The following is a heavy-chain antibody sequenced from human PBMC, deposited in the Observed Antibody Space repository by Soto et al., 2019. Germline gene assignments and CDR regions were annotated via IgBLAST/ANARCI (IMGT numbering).Heavy chain of an antibody. J-gene: IGHJ6*02. CDR1: GDSVSSNSAA. CDR3: ARDRQYYYGSRLGGVIADV. Sequence: PSQTLSLTCAISGDSVSSNSAAWNWIRQSPSRGLEWLGRTYYRSKWYNDYAVSVRSRITINPDTSKNQFSLQLNSVTPEDTAVYYCARDRQYYYGSRLGGVIADVWGQGTTDTVSS. D-gene: IGHD3-10*01. CDR2: TYYRSKWYN. V-gene: IGHV6-1*01.